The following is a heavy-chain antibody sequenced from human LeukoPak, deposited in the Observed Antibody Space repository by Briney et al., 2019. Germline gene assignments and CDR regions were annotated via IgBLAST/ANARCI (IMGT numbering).Heavy chain of an antibody. CDR1: GGSISSGSYY. Sequence: PSETLSLTCTVSGGSISSGSYYWSWIRQPPGKGLEWIGEINHSGSTNYNPSLKSRVTISVDTSKNQFSLKLSSVTAADTAVYYCASLKYCDSSQNDAFDIWGQGTMVTVSS. J-gene: IGHJ3*02. CDR3: ASLKYCDSSQNDAFDI. CDR2: INHSGST. V-gene: IGHV4-39*07. D-gene: IGHD3-22*01.